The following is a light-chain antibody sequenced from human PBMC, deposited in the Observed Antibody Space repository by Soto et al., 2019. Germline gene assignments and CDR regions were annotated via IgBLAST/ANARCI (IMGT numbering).Light chain of an antibody. J-gene: IGKJ5*01. CDR3: QQYNNWPPIT. V-gene: IGKV3-20*01. Sequence: NVLTQSPGTLSLSPGERASLSCRASQSVSSNYLAWYQQKPGQAPRLLIYGASSRATGIPDRFSGSGSGTDFTLTITRLEPEDFAVFYCQQYNNWPPITFGQGTRLEIK. CDR2: GAS. CDR1: QSVSSNY.